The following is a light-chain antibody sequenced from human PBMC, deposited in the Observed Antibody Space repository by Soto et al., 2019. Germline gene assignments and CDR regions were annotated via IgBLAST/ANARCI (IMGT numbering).Light chain of an antibody. V-gene: IGKV3-20*01. CDR1: QSVSSSY. Sequence: EIVLTQSPGTLSLSPGERATLSCRASQSVSSSYLAWYQQKPGQAPRLLIYDASRATGIPDRFSGSGSGTDFTLTITRLQHEDVAVYYCQHYGTSALFGPGTKVDI. CDR3: QHYGTSAL. J-gene: IGKJ3*01. CDR2: DAS.